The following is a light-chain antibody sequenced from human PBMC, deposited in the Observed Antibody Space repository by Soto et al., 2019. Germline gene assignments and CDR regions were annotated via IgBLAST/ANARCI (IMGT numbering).Light chain of an antibody. V-gene: IGKV1-39*01. CDR1: QSVKKY. CDR3: QQSFSTPLS. J-gene: IGKJ4*01. CDR2: AAS. Sequence: DLQMTQSPSSLSASVGDRVTISCRASQSVKKYLNWYQQKPGNVPTLLIYAASTLEGGVPSRFNGSGFGTDFTVTISNLQPEDFATYYCQQSFSTPLSFGGGTKVEIK.